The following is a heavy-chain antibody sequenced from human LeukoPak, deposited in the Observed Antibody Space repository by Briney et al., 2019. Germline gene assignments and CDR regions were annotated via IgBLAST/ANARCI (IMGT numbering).Heavy chain of an antibody. CDR1: GGFISSGHW. CDR3: ARTSYNSGPTPGGY. CDR2: VFHSGST. V-gene: IGHV4-4*02. D-gene: IGHD1-14*01. J-gene: IGHJ4*02. Sequence: PSGTLSLTCAVSGGFISSGHWWSWVHQSPGKGLEWIGEVFHSGSTNYNPSLERRVTISVDTSKREFSLKLNFVTAADTAVYYCARTSYNSGPTPGGYWGRGTLVTVSS.